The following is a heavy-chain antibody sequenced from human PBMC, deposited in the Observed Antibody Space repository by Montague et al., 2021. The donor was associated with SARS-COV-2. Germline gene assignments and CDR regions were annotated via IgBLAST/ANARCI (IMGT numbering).Heavy chain of an antibody. CDR3: ARPRGGSYQTSFDY. V-gene: IGHV3-30-3*01. J-gene: IGHJ4*02. D-gene: IGHD1-26*01. CDR2: ISYDGSNK. Sequence: SLRLSCPASGFTFSSYAMHWVRQAPGKGLEWVAVISYDGSNKYYADSVKGRFTISRDNSKNTLYLQMNSLRAEDTAVYYCARPRGGSYQTSFDYWGQGTLVTVSS. CDR1: GFTFSSYA.